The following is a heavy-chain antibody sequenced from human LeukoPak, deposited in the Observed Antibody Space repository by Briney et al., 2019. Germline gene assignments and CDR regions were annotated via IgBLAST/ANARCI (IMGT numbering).Heavy chain of an antibody. CDR3: ARHLPYDFWRDYYYGMDV. Sequence: MSSETLSLTCAVYGGSFSGYYWSWIRQPPGKGLEWIGEINHSGSTNYNPSLKSRVTISVDTSKNQFSLKLSSVTAADTAVYYCARHLPYDFWRDYYYGMDVWGRGTTVTVSS. CDR2: INHSGST. J-gene: IGHJ6*02. V-gene: IGHV4-34*01. CDR1: GGSFSGYY. D-gene: IGHD3-3*01.